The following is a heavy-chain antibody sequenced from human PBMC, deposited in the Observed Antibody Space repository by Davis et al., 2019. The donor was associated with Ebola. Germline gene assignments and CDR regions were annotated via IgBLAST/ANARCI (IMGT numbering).Heavy chain of an antibody. Sequence: GGSLRLSCAASGFAFSTYSVNWVRQAPGKGLEWVANIKQDGSEKYYVDSVKGRFTISRDNAKNSLYLQMNSLRAEDTAVYYCARGGGAQDYWGQGTLVTVSS. CDR1: GFAFSTYS. D-gene: IGHD3-16*01. CDR2: IKQDGSEK. CDR3: ARGGGAQDY. V-gene: IGHV3-7*03. J-gene: IGHJ4*02.